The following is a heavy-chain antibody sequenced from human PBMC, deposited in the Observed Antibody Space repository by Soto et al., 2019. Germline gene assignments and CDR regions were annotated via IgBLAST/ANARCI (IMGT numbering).Heavy chain of an antibody. CDR2: IIPIFGTA. D-gene: IGHD1-26*01. Sequence: QVQLVQSGAEVRKPGSSLRFSCKASGGTFSTYAISWVRQAPGQGLEWMGGIIPIFGTANYAQKFQGRVTITADESTSTAYMELSSLRSEDTAVYYCAADVGVSSRTFDYWGQGSLVTVSS. V-gene: IGHV1-69*01. CDR3: AADVGVSSRTFDY. J-gene: IGHJ4*02. CDR1: GGTFSTYA.